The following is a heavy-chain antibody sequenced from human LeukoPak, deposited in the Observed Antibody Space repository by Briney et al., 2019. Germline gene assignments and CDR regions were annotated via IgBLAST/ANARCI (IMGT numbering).Heavy chain of an antibody. J-gene: IGHJ4*02. CDR1: GFRFSSYG. CDR3: AKDLKEGAADYYFDF. CDR2: VANDGRDK. D-gene: IGHD6-13*01. V-gene: IGHV3-30*18. Sequence: GGSLRLSCAVSGFRFSSYGMHWVRQPPGKGLEWVAFVANDGRDKKYADSVRGRYTISRENSKNTLYLQMNSLRAEDTAVYYCAKDLKEGAADYYFDFWGQGTLVTVSS.